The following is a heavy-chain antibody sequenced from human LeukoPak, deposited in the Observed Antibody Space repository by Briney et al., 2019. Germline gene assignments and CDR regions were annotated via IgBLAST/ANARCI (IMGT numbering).Heavy chain of an antibody. J-gene: IGHJ4*02. V-gene: IGHV4-59*01. Sequence: SETLSLTCTVSGGSISSYYWSWIRQPPGKGLEWIGYIYYSGSTNYNPSLKSRVAISVDTSKNQFSLKLSSVTAADTAVYYCARVSARIAAADFDYWGQGTLVTVSS. CDR3: ARVSARIAAADFDY. D-gene: IGHD6-13*01. CDR2: IYYSGST. CDR1: GGSISSYY.